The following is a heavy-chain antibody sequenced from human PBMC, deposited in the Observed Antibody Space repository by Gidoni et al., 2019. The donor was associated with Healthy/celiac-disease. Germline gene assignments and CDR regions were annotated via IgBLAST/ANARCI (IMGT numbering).Heavy chain of an antibody. Sequence: QVQLQQWGAGLLKPSETLSLTCAVYGGSFSGYYWSWIRQPPGKGLEWIGEINHSVSTNYSTSLKSRVTISVDTSKNQFSLKLSSVTAADTAVYYCARSGSLYDYYGSGRFDYWGQGTLVTVSS. CDR2: INHSVST. J-gene: IGHJ4*02. D-gene: IGHD3-10*01. V-gene: IGHV4-34*01. CDR3: ARSGSLYDYYGSGRFDY. CDR1: GGSFSGYY.